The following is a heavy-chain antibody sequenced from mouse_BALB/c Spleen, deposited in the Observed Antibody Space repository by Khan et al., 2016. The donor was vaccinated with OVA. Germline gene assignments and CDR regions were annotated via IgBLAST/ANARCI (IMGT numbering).Heavy chain of an antibody. J-gene: IGHJ4*01. CDR1: GFSLASSG. CDR2: IWGDGST. D-gene: IGHD4-1*01. Sequence: QVQLKQSGPGLVAPSQSLSITCTVSGFSLASSGVNWVRQPPGKGLEWLGVIWGDGSTNYNSALRSRLSINKENSKSQVFLKLNSLQTDDTATYYCAKWGTGYYAMDYWGQGTSVTVSS. V-gene: IGHV2-3*01. CDR3: AKWGTGYYAMDY.